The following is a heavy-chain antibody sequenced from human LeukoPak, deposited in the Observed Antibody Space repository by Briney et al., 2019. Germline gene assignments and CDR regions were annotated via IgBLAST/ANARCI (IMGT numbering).Heavy chain of an antibody. CDR3: AKDRTILGVVITFDY. CDR1: GFTFSSYG. CDR2: IPYDGSNK. Sequence: PGGSLRLSCAASGFTFSSYGMHWVRQAPGKGLEWVAVIPYDGSNKYYADSVKGRFTISRDNSKNTLYLQMNSLRAEDTAVYYCAKDRTILGVVITFDYWGQGTLVTVSS. D-gene: IGHD3-3*01. J-gene: IGHJ4*02. V-gene: IGHV3-30*18.